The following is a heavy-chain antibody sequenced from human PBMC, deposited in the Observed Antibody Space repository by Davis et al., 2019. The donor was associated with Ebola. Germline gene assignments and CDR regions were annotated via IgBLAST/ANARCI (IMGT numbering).Heavy chain of an antibody. CDR3: ARERGELQNYYDGMDV. V-gene: IGHV7-4-1*02. D-gene: IGHD1-26*01. CDR1: GYTVTGYY. Sequence: AASVKVSCKASGYTVTGYYMHWVRQAPGQGLEWMGWINTNTGNPTYAQGFTGRFVFSLDTSVSTAYLQISSLKAEDTAVYYCARERGELQNYYDGMDVWGQGTTVTVSS. CDR2: INTNTGNP. J-gene: IGHJ6*02.